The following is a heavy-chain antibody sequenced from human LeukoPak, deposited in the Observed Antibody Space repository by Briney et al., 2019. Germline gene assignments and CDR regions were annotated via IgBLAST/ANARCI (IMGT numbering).Heavy chain of an antibody. CDR2: IYHSGST. D-gene: IGHD3-22*01. J-gene: IGHJ4*02. Sequence: SQTLSLTCAVSGGSISSGGYSWSWSRQPPGKGLEWIGYIYHSGSTYYNPSLKSRVTISVDRSKNQFSLKLSSVTAADTAVYYCARGSSGYFDYWGQGTLVTVSS. CDR3: ARGSSGYFDY. CDR1: GGSISSGGYS. V-gene: IGHV4-30-2*01.